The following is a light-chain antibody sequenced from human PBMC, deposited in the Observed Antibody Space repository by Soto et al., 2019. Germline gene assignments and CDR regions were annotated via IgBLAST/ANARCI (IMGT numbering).Light chain of an antibody. CDR1: QSLSSS. CDR3: QQLYTLPFT. Sequence: EIVMTQSPATLSVSPGEGATLSCRASQSLSSSLAWYQQKPGQAPRLLIYGASTRATGIPARFSGSGSGTEFTLTISGLLPEDFAAYHCQQLYTLPFTFGQGTRL. J-gene: IGKJ5*01. V-gene: IGKV3-15*01. CDR2: GAS.